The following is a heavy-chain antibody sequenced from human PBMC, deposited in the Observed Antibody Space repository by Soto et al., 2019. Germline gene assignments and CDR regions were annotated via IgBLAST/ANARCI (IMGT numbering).Heavy chain of an antibody. CDR2: LCHTGNT. J-gene: IGHJ4*02. V-gene: IGHV4-4*02. D-gene: IGHD6-6*01. CDR3: AGAARLSPLDF. Sequence: VQLQESGPGLVEPSGTLSLTCTASSGSFGSGIWWSWVRQPPGKGLEWIGELCHTGNTNYNPSLKSRLTMSVDESKNQFSLSLSSVTAADTAVYYCAGAARLSPLDFWGRGTLVTVSS. CDR1: SGSFGSGIW.